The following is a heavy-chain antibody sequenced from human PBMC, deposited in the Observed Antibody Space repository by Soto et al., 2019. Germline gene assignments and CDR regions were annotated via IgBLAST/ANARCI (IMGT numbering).Heavy chain of an antibody. J-gene: IGHJ4*02. CDR1: GFTFSNYA. Sequence: EVQLLESGGGLVQPGGSLRLSCAASGFTFSNYAMTWVRQAPGKGLEWVSAINGDGGGNGGSTYYADSVKGRFTISRDNSRNTLYLHINTLRVEDTAVYYCAKRPLTWYLGLDYWGQGALVTVSS. CDR2: INGDGGGNGGST. CDR3: AKRPLTWYLGLDY. V-gene: IGHV3-23*01. D-gene: IGHD3-9*01.